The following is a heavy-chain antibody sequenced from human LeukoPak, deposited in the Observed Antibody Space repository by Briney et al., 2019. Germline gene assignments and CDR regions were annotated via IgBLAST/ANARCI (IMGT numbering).Heavy chain of an antibody. V-gene: IGHV4-39*01. Sequence: PSETLSLTCTVSGGSISSTNNYWGWIRQPPGKGLEWIGTISYSGGTYYNPSLKSRVTISIDTSKTQFFLKLSSVTATDTAVYYCARHFDYWGQGTLVTVSS. J-gene: IGHJ4*02. CDR1: GGSISSTNNY. CDR3: ARHFDY. CDR2: ISYSGGT.